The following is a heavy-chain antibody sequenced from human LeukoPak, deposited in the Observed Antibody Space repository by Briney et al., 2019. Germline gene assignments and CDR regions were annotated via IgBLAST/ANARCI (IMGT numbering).Heavy chain of an antibody. V-gene: IGHV4-38-2*02. CDR3: ARDRVSGTIDY. D-gene: IGHD1-26*01. CDR2: IYHSGST. J-gene: IGHJ4*02. CDR1: GYSISSGYY. Sequence: PSETLSLTCTASGYSISSGYYWGWIRQPPGKGLEWIGSIYHSGSTNYNPSLKSRVTMSVDTSKNQFSLKLSSVTAADTAVYYCARDRVSGTIDYWGQGTLVTVSS.